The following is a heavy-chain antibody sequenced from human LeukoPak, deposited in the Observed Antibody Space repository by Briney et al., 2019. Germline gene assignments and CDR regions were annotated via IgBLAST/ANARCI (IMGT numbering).Heavy chain of an antibody. CDR3: AKDKTYSSRSGYFQH. J-gene: IGHJ1*01. CDR1: GFTFSSYA. Sequence: PGGSLRLSCAASGFTFSSYAMSWVRQAPGKGLEWVSAISGSGGSTYYADSVKGRFTISRDNSKNTLYLQMNSLRAEDTAVYYCAKDKTYSSRSGYFQHWGQGILVTVSS. V-gene: IGHV3-23*01. D-gene: IGHD6-13*01. CDR2: ISGSGGST.